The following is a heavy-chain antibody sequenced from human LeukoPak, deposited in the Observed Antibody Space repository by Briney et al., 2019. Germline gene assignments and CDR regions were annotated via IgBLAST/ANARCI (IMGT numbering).Heavy chain of an antibody. CDR2: ISSSSSTI. CDR3: ARDPYYYYGMDV. CDR1: GFTFSSYS. Sequence: PGGSLRLSCAASGFTFSSYSMNWVRQAPGKGLEWASYISSSSSTIYYADSVKGRFTISRDNAKNSLYLQMNSLRAEDTAVYYCARDPYYYYGMDVWGQGTTVTVSS. V-gene: IGHV3-48*04. J-gene: IGHJ6*02.